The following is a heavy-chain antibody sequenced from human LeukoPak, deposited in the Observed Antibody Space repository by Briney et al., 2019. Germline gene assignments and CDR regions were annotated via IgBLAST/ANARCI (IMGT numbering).Heavy chain of an antibody. CDR3: AKDLGGSYGFDY. CDR2: ISGSGGST. CDR1: GFTFSSYA. D-gene: IGHD1-26*01. V-gene: IGHV3-23*01. J-gene: IGHJ4*02. Sequence: GGSLRLSCAASGFTFSSYAMSWVRQAPGKGLEWVSAISGSGGSTYYADSVKGRFTISRDNSKNTLYLQMNSLRAGDTAAYYCAKDLGGSYGFDYWGQGTLVTVSS.